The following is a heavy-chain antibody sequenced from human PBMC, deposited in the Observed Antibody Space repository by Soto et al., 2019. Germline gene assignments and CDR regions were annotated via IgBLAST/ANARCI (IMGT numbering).Heavy chain of an antibody. J-gene: IGHJ6*02. Sequence: QGQLVESGGGVVQPGRSLRLSYGASGFKFSTYGMHWVRQAPGKGLEWVAVISYDGNNKDYADSVKGRFTISRDNSKNTSYLQMNSLRAEDTAVYYCAKGLVGYVFGVQDYYFGMDVWGQGTTVAVSS. V-gene: IGHV3-30*18. CDR3: AKGLVGYVFGVQDYYFGMDV. CDR2: ISYDGNNK. CDR1: GFKFSTYG. D-gene: IGHD1-26*01.